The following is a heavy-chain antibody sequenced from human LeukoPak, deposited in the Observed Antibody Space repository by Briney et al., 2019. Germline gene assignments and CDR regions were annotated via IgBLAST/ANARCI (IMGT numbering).Heavy chain of an antibody. CDR1: GYTFANYG. V-gene: IGHV1-18*01. Sequence: ASVKVSCKASGYTFANYGINWVRQAPGQGLEWIGWISLDSGNAGYAQRVQGRVTLTTDTSTSTAYMELRSLRSDDTAEYYCARVTYVRPYQLDYWGQGTLVSISS. J-gene: IGHJ4*02. CDR2: ISLDSGNA. D-gene: IGHD2-2*01. CDR3: ARVTYVRPYQLDY.